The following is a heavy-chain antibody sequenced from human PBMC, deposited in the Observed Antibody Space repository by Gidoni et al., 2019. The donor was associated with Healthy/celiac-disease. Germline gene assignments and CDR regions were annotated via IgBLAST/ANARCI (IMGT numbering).Heavy chain of an antibody. J-gene: IGHJ3*02. Sequence: EVQLLESGGGLVQTGGSLRLSCAASGFTFSSYAMSWVRQAPGKGLEWVSAISGSGGSTYYADSVKGRFTISRDNSKNTLYLQMNSLRAEDTAAYYCAKDRYYYDSSGYYYVHDAFDIWGQGTMVTVSS. CDR1: GFTFSSYA. CDR3: AKDRYYYDSSGYYYVHDAFDI. D-gene: IGHD3-22*01. V-gene: IGHV3-23*01. CDR2: ISGSGGST.